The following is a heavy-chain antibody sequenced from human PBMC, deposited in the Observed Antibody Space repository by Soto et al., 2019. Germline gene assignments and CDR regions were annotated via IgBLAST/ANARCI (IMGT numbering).Heavy chain of an antibody. CDR1: GDSISSYY. J-gene: IGHJ4*02. Sequence: QVQLQESGPGLVKPSETLSLTCAVSGDSISSYYCMWIRQPPGKGLESIGYLYYGRSANYNPSLKSRVTLAVDTSKNQWSLTLSSMTAADTAVYYCALRSMAVVPEYWGQGTLVTVSS. CDR2: LYYGRSA. V-gene: IGHV4-59*01. D-gene: IGHD3-22*01. CDR3: ALRSMAVVPEY.